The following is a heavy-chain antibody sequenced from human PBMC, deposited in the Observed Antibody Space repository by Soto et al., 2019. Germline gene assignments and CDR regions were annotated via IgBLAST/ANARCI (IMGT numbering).Heavy chain of an antibody. CDR3: ARVVSGGGPNWFDP. J-gene: IGHJ5*02. V-gene: IGHV4-30-4*01. D-gene: IGHD2-15*01. CDR1: GGSISSGDYY. CDR2: IYYSGSI. Sequence: SETLSLTCTVSGGSISSGDYYWSWIRQSPGKGLEWIAYIYYSGSIYYNPSLKSRVTISIDTSKNQLSLKLGSVTAADTAVYYCARVVSGGGPNWFDPWGQGTLVTVSS.